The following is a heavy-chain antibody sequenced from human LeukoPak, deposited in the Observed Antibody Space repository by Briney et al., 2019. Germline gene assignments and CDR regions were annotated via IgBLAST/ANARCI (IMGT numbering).Heavy chain of an antibody. CDR3: ARDGVGGYGSNYFDY. J-gene: IGHJ4*02. CDR1: GFTFSSYE. D-gene: IGHD1-26*01. V-gene: IGHV3-48*03. CDR2: ISSSGSTI. Sequence: GGSLRLSCAASGFTFSSYEMNWVRQAPGKGLEWVSYISSSGSTIYYADSVKGRFTISRDNSKNTLYLQMNSLRAEDTAVYYCARDGVGGYGSNYFDYWGQGTLVTVSS.